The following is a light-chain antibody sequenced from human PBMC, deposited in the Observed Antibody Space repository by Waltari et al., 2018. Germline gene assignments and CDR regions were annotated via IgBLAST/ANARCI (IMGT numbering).Light chain of an antibody. Sequence: DIVMTQSPGTLSVSPGERATLACRASQSVSNKVAWFQQKPGQAPRLRIYHASARATGVPARFSGSASGTEFTLTISSLQSEDFGVYSCQQYNNWPFTFGPGTKMAIK. V-gene: IGKV3-15*01. CDR2: HAS. CDR3: QQYNNWPFT. CDR1: QSVSNK. J-gene: IGKJ3*01.